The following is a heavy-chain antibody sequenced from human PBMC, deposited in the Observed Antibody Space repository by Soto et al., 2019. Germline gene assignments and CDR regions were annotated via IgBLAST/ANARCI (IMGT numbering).Heavy chain of an antibody. Sequence: AGGSLRLSCAASGFTFTTYWMHWVRQAPGKGRVWVSRINSEGSTTNYADSVKGRFTISRDNAKNTLYLQMNSLRAEDTAVYYCTSGGNSHLFDYWGQGALGTVSS. CDR2: INSEGSTT. CDR1: GFTFTTYW. J-gene: IGHJ4*01. CDR3: TSGGNSHLFDY. V-gene: IGHV3-74*01. D-gene: IGHD2-15*01.